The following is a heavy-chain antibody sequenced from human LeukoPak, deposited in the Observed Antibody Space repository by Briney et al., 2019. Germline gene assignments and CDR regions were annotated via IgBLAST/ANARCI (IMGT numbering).Heavy chain of an antibody. D-gene: IGHD6-13*01. J-gene: IGHJ4*02. Sequence: GRSLRLSCAASGFTFDDYAMHWVRQAPGKGLEWVSGISWNSGSIGYADSVKGRFTISRDNAKNSLYLQMNNLRAEDTALYYCAKGAGYSSSWDSYFDYWGQGTLVTVSS. CDR2: ISWNSGSI. CDR1: GFTFDDYA. V-gene: IGHV3-9*01. CDR3: AKGAGYSSSWDSYFDY.